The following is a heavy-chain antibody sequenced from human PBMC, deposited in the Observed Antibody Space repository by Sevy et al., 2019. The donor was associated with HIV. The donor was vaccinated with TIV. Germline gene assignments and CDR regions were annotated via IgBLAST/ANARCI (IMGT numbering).Heavy chain of an antibody. J-gene: IGHJ4*02. D-gene: IGHD1-20*01. Sequence: ASVKVSCKASGYTFTDYYIHWVRQAPGQGLEWMGWINPNSGGTNDAQKFQGRVTMTRDTSISTAYMELSRLRSDDTAVYYCARTVYIRDFYFDYWGQGTLVTVSS. CDR2: INPNSGGT. CDR1: GYTFTDYY. CDR3: ARTVYIRDFYFDY. V-gene: IGHV1-2*02.